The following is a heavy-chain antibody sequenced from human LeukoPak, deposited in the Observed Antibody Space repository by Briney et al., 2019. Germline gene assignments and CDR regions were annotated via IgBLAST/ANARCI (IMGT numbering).Heavy chain of an antibody. J-gene: IGHJ3*02. Sequence: GGALRLSCAASGFTFTNSAMNWVRQAPGKGLEWVSSINDVASHIYYADSVKGRFTISRDNAKNSLYLQMNSLRAEDTAVYYCARDLGGNPYGDIWGQGTMVTVSS. CDR2: INDVASHI. V-gene: IGHV3-21*01. D-gene: IGHD4-23*01. CDR1: GFTFTNSA. CDR3: ARDLGGNPYGDI.